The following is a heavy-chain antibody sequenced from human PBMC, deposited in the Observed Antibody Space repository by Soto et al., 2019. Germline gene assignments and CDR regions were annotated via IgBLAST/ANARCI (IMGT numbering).Heavy chain of an antibody. CDR1: GFTFSSYG. Sequence: GGSLRLSCAASGFTFSSYGMHWVRQAPGKGLEWVAVIWYDGSNKYYADSVKGRFTISRDNSKNTLYLQMNSLRAEDTAVYYCARDQRGYDFWSGYYTPSRYYSYGMDVWGQGTKVTVSS. CDR3: ARDQRGYDFWSGYYTPSRYYSYGMDV. V-gene: IGHV3-33*01. D-gene: IGHD3-3*01. CDR2: IWYDGSNK. J-gene: IGHJ6*02.